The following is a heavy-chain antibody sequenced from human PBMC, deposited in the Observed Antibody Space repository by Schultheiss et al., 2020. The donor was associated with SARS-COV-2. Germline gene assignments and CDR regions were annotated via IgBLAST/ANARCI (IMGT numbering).Heavy chain of an antibody. CDR3: ARVTGSGSYYNAVFDY. Sequence: GSLRLSCTVSGGSVSSGSYYWSWIRQPPGKGLEWIGDISYSGSTNYNPSLKSRVTISVDRSKNQFSLKLSSVTAADTAVYYCARVTGSGSYYNAVFDYWGQGTLVTVSS. J-gene: IGHJ4*02. V-gene: IGHV4-61*01. CDR2: ISYSGST. CDR1: GGSVSSGSYY. D-gene: IGHD3-10*01.